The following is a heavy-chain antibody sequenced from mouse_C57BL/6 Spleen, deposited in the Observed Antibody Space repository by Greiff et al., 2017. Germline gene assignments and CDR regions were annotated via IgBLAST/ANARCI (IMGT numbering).Heavy chain of an antibody. Sequence: SGPELVKPGASVKISCKASGYAFSSSWMNWVKQRPGKGLEWIGRIYPGDGDTNYNGKFKGKATLTADKSSSTAYMQLSSLPSKDSAVYFCARYYGNHHWYFDVWGTGTTVTVSS. V-gene: IGHV1-82*01. J-gene: IGHJ1*03. CDR3: ARYYGNHHWYFDV. CDR1: GYAFSSSW. CDR2: IYPGDGDT. D-gene: IGHD2-1*01.